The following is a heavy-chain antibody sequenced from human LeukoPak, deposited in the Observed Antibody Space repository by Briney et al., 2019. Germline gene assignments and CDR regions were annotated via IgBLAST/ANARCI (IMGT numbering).Heavy chain of an antibody. V-gene: IGHV3-21*01. Sequence: GGSLRLSSAASGFTFSSYSINWVRQAPGKGLEWVSSISSSSSYIYYADSVKGRFTISRDNAENSLYLQMNSLRAEDTAVYYCAKLPGRAAGQDYWGRGTLVTVSS. CDR2: ISSSSSYI. J-gene: IGHJ4*02. D-gene: IGHD4-23*01. CDR3: AKLPGRAAGQDY. CDR1: GFTFSSYS.